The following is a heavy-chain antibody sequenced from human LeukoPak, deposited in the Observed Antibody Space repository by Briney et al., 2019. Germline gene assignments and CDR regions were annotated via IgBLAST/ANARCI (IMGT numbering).Heavy chain of an antibody. V-gene: IGHV1-69*13. J-gene: IGHJ6*02. CDR1: GNSISNYA. CDR2: IIPIFGTA. CDR3: TTRACHAGGCSSSFYYYYGLHF. Sequence: ASVKVSCKASGNSISNYAVSWVRQAPGQGFEWMGGIIPIFGTADYAQKFQGRVTITADQSTSTTYMALSSLRSEDTATYYCTTRACHAGGCSSSFYYYYGLHFWGQGTTVSVSS. D-gene: IGHD3-16*01.